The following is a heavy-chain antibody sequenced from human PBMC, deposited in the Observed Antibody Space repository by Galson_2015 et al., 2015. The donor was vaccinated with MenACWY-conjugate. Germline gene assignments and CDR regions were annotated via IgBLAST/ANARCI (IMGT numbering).Heavy chain of an antibody. CDR2: IKKDGSEE. CDR3: ARGHYGMDV. V-gene: IGHV3-7*03. CDR1: GFTFRNYW. Sequence: SLRLSCAASGFTFRNYWMTWVRQAPGKGLEWVASIKKDGSEEYYVDSVKGRFTISRDIAKNSLYLEMNSLRVEDTAVYSCARGHYGMDVWGQGTTVAVSS. J-gene: IGHJ6*02.